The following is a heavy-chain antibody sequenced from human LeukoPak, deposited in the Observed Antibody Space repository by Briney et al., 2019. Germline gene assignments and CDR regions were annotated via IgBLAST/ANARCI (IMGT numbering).Heavy chain of an antibody. CDR2: IYTSGST. Sequence: SETLSLTCTVSGGSIGSYYWSWIRQPAGKGLEWIGRIYTSGSTNYNPSLKSRVTMSVDTSKNQFSLKLSSVTAADTAVYYCARDSYYYGSSGYYYVDYFDYWGQGTLVTVSS. D-gene: IGHD3-22*01. CDR1: GGSIGSYY. J-gene: IGHJ4*02. V-gene: IGHV4-4*07. CDR3: ARDSYYYGSSGYYYVDYFDY.